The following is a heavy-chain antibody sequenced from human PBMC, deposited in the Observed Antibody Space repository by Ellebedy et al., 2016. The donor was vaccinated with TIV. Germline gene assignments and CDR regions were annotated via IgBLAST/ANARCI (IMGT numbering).Heavy chain of an antibody. CDR2: IKQDGSEK. J-gene: IGHJ6*02. CDR1: GFTFSSYW. V-gene: IGHV3-7*01. D-gene: IGHD6-13*01. CDR3: ARDPDPWQLVGTLGMDV. Sequence: GGSLRLXXAASGFTFSSYWMSWVRQAPGKGLEWVANIKQDGSEKYYVDSVKGRFTISRDNAKNSLYLQMNSLRAEDTAVYYCARDPDPWQLVGTLGMDVWGQGTTVTVSS.